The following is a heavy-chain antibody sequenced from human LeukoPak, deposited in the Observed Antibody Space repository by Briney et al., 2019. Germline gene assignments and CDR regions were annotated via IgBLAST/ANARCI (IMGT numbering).Heavy chain of an antibody. CDR3: ARGGQWLILSSFDY. J-gene: IGHJ4*02. CDR2: TYYTSKWYN. CDR1: GDSVSSNSAA. Sequence: SQTLSLTCAISGDSVSSNSAAWNWIRQSPSRGLEWLGRTYYTSKWYNDYAVSVKSRITINPDTSKNQFSLQLNSVTPKDTAVYFCARGGQWLILSSFDYWGQGTLVTVSS. D-gene: IGHD6-19*01. V-gene: IGHV6-1*01.